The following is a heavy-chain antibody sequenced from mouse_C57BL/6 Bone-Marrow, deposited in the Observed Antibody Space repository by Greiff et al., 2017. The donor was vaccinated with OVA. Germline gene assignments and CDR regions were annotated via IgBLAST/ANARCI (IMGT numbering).Heavy chain of an antibody. CDR1: GYTFTSYW. J-gene: IGHJ1*03. CDR3: ASAAPDIPNRYWYFDV. V-gene: IGHV1-64*01. Sequence: VQLQQPGAELVKPGASVTLSCQASGYTFTSYWMHWVQQRPGPGLEWIGMIHPNSGSTNYNEKFKSKATLTVDKSSSTAYMQLSSLTSEDSAVYYCASAAPDIPNRYWYFDVWGTGTTVTVSS. CDR2: IHPNSGST. D-gene: IGHD6-1*01.